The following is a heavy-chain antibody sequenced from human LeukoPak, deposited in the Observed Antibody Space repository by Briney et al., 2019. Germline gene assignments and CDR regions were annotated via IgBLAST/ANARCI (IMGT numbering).Heavy chain of an antibody. CDR3: ARGQPITVPYIVGATGGWFDP. J-gene: IGHJ5*02. D-gene: IGHD1-26*01. CDR1: GGSVSSGSYY. V-gene: IGHV4-61*01. Sequence: KASETLSLTCTVSGGSVSSGSYYWSWFRQPPGKGLEWIGYIYYSGSTNYNPSLKSRVTISVDTSKNQFSLKLSSVTAADTAVYYCARGQPITVPYIVGATGGWFDPWGQGTLVTVSS. CDR2: IYYSGST.